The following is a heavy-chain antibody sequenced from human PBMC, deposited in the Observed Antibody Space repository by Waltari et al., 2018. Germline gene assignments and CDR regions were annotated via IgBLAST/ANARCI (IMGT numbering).Heavy chain of an antibody. CDR1: GGSITNTSSY. J-gene: IGHJ4*02. CDR3: ARLGGARYDSGYYFVGFFDS. Sequence: QLHLQESGPGLVKPSATLSLTCSVSGGSITNTSSYWGWIRQSPGKGLEWIGSRNYSGTISYNPTLKSRVTISVETPKNHFFLRLSSVTAADTAVFFCARLGGARYDSGYYFVGFFDSWGQGTPVTVSS. V-gene: IGHV4-39*01. CDR2: RNYSGTI. D-gene: IGHD3-9*01.